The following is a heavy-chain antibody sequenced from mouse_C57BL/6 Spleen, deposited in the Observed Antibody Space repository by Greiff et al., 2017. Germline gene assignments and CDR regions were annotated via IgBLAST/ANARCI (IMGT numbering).Heavy chain of an antibody. J-gene: IGHJ4*01. CDR1: GFTFSSYT. CDR3: ARRLIYYGNFYAMDY. V-gene: IGHV5-9*01. CDR2: ISGGGGNT. D-gene: IGHD2-1*01. Sequence: EVQLVESGGGLVKPGGSLKLSCAASGFTFSSYTMSWVRQTPEKRLEWVATISGGGGNTYYPDSVKGRFTISRDNAKNTLYLQMSSLRSEDTALYYCARRLIYYGNFYAMDYWGQGTSVTVSS.